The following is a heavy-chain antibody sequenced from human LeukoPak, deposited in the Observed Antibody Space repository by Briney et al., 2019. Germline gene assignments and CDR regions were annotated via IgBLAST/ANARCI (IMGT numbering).Heavy chain of an antibody. CDR3: ARGRRYYFDY. J-gene: IGHJ4*02. CDR1: GFTFSSYE. V-gene: IGHV3-48*03. D-gene: IGHD6-25*01. Sequence: PGESLRLSCAASGFTFSSYEMNWVRQAPGKGLEWVSYISSGGTSIYYADSVKGRFTISRDNAKNSLYLQMNSLRAEDTAVYYCARGRRYYFDYWGQGTLVTVSS. CDR2: ISSGGTSI.